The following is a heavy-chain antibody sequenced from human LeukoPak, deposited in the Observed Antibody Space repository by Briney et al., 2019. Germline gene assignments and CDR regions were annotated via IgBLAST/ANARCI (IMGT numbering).Heavy chain of an antibody. D-gene: IGHD3-10*01. J-gene: IGHJ5*02. CDR2: ITKKTAI. V-gene: IGHV3-69-1*01. CDR3: ARGTYYSGSGPGNWFDP. Sequence: GSLRLSCAASGFSVSDYYMNWIRQSPGKGLEWVSHITKKTAIEYADSVKGRFTISRDNANNLLFLQMDSLRPEDTAVYYCARGTYYSGSGPGNWFDPWSHGTLVTVSS. CDR1: GFSVSDYY.